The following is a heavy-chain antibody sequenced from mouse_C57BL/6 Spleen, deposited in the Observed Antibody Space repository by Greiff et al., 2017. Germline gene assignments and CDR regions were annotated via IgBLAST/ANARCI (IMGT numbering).Heavy chain of an antibody. V-gene: IGHV2-9-1*01. D-gene: IGHD2-1*01. CDR2: IWTGGGT. CDR3: ARKIIYYGNYEYFDV. J-gene: IGHJ1*03. CDR1: GFSLTSYA. Sequence: VQLQQSGPGLVAPSQSLSITCTVSGFSLTSYAISWVRQPPGKGLEWLGVIWTGGGTNYNSALKSRLSISKDNSKSQVFLKMNSLQTDDTARYYCARKIIYYGNYEYFDVWGTGTTVTVSS.